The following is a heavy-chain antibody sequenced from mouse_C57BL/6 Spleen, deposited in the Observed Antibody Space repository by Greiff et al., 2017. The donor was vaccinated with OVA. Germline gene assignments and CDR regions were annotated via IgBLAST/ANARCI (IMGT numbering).Heavy chain of an antibody. V-gene: IGHV7-1*01. CDR1: GFTFSDFY. CDR3: ARDAPYDGYCYAMDY. J-gene: IGHJ4*01. Sequence: EVKLVESGGGLVQSGRSLRLSCATSGFTFSDFYMEWVRHAPGKGLEWIAASRNKANDYTTEYSASVKGRFIVSRDTSQSILYLQMNALRAEDTAIYYCARDAPYDGYCYAMDYWGQGTSVTVSS. D-gene: IGHD2-3*01. CDR2: SRNKANDYTT.